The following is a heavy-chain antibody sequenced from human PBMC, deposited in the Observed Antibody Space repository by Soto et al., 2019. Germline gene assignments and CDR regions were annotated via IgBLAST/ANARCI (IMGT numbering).Heavy chain of an antibody. J-gene: IGHJ4*02. CDR2: IWYDGSNK. Sequence: QVQLVESGGGVVQPGRSLRLSCAASGFTFSSYGMHWVRQAPGKGLEGVAVIWYDGSNKYYADSVKGRFTISRDNSKNPLYLQMNRLRAEDRAVYYCRREGDSSGRPPFDSWGQGTLVTVSS. V-gene: IGHV3-33*01. CDR3: RREGDSSGRPPFDS. D-gene: IGHD3-22*01. CDR1: GFTFSSYG.